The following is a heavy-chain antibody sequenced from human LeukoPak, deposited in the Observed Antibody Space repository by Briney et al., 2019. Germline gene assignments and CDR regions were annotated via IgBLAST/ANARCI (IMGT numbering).Heavy chain of an antibody. D-gene: IGHD4-17*01. J-gene: IGHJ4*02. V-gene: IGHV1-69*13. CDR1: GGTFSSYA. CDR3: AKDGDGSGDYGDY. CDR2: IIPIFGTA. Sequence: SVKVSCKASGGTFSSYAISWVRQAPGQGLEWMGGIIPIFGTANCAQKFQGRVTITADESTSTAYMELSSLRSEDTAVYYCAKDGDGSGDYGDYWGQGTLVTVSS.